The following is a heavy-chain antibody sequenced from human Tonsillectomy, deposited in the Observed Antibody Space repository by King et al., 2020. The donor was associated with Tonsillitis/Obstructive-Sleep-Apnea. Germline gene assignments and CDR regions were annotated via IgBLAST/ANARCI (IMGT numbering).Heavy chain of an antibody. CDR3: ARDMVLEAGGDAFDI. CDR2: IYDSGST. V-gene: IGHV4-59*01. CDR1: GGSISSYY. D-gene: IGHD2-8*01. Sequence: VQLQESGPGRVKPSETLPLTCTVSGGSISSYYWSWIRQPPGKGLEWIGYIYDSGSTNYNPSLKSRVTISVDTSKNQFSLKLSSVTAADTAVYYCARDMVLEAGGDAFDIWGQGTMVTVSS. J-gene: IGHJ3*02.